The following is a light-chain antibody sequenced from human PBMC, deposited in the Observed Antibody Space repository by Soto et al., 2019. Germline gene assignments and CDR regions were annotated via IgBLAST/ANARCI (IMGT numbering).Light chain of an antibody. CDR1: QGVNTR. CDR2: NKS. V-gene: IGKV3-11*01. Sequence: EIVLTQSPATLSSFPGDRVTLSCRASQGVNTRLAWYQHRPGQAPRLLIYNKSSRATGIPARFSGSGSGTDFTLTISSLEPEDFAVYYCQQRSNWPPITFGQGTRLEIK. J-gene: IGKJ5*01. CDR3: QQRSNWPPIT.